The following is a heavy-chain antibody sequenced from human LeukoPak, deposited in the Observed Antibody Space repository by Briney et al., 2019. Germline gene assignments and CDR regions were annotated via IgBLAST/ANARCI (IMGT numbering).Heavy chain of an antibody. Sequence: GGSLRLSCAASGFTFSSYAMSWVRQAPGKGLEWVSAISGSGGSTYYADPVKGRFTISRDNSKNTLYLQMNSLRAEDTAVYYCARYYGSGSFQDGMDVWGQGTTVTVSS. V-gene: IGHV3-23*01. D-gene: IGHD3-10*01. CDR1: GFTFSSYA. CDR3: ARYYGSGSFQDGMDV. CDR2: ISGSGGST. J-gene: IGHJ6*02.